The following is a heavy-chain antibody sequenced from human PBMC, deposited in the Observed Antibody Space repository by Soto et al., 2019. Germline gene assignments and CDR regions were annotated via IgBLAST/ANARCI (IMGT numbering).Heavy chain of an antibody. CDR1: GFSFSDHY. CDR3: TKDTFGAEDY. CDR2: INGDGSIT. D-gene: IGHD3-16*01. J-gene: IGHJ4*02. Sequence: GGSLRLSCAASGFSFSDHYMDWVRQAPGKGLMWVSRINGDGSITNYADSVKGRFTISRDNAKNTLYLQMNSLRAEDTAVYYCTKDTFGAEDYWGQGTLVTVSS. V-gene: IGHV3-74*01.